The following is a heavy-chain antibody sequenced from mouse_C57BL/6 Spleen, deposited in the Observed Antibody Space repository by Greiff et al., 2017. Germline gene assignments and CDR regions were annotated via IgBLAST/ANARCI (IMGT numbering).Heavy chain of an antibody. CDR2: IDPSDSYT. V-gene: IGHV1-59*01. CDR3: ARGAYYGSSLWFAY. D-gene: IGHD1-1*01. J-gene: IGHJ3*01. Sequence: QVQLQQPGAELVRPGTSVKLSCKASGYTFTSYWMHWVKQRPGQGLEWIGVIDPSDSYTNYNQKFKGKATLTVDTSSSTAYMQLSSLTSEDSAVYYCARGAYYGSSLWFAYWGQGTLVTVSA. CDR1: GYTFTSYW.